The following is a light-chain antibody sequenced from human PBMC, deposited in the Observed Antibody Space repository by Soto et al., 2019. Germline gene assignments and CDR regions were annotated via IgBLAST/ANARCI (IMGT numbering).Light chain of an antibody. CDR2: LNNDGSH. J-gene: IGLJ2*01. CDR3: QTWGTGIQV. V-gene: IGLV4-69*01. Sequence: QSVLTQSPSASASLGASVKLTCTLSSGHSSYAVAWHQKQPEKGSRYLMDLNNDGSHTKGDGIPDRFSGSSSGAERYLIISSLQSEDEADYYCQTWGTGIQVFGGGTKLTVL. CDR1: SGHSSYA.